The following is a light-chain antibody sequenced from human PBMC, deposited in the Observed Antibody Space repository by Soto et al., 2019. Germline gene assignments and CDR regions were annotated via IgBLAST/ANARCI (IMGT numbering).Light chain of an antibody. CDR1: QSISTW. V-gene: IGKV1-5*03. Sequence: DIQLTQSPSTLSASVGDRVTITCRASQSISTWLAWYQQKPGTAPKLLIHKASTLESGVPSRFSGSRSGTEFTLTINSLQPDDFATYYCQQYNDSFPYTFGQGT. CDR2: KAS. CDR3: QQYNDSFPYT. J-gene: IGKJ2*01.